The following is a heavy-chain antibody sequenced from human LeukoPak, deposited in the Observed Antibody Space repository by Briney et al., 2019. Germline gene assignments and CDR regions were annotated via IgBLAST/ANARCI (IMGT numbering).Heavy chain of an antibody. D-gene: IGHD2-2*02. Sequence: SGGSLRLSCAASGFTFSSYAMSWVRQAPGKGLEWVSAISGSGGSTYYADSVKGRFTISRDNSKNTLYLQMNSLRAEDTAVYYCAKEGYCSSTSCYNLDYWGQGTLVTVSS. J-gene: IGHJ4*02. CDR1: GFTFSSYA. CDR3: AKEGYCSSTSCYNLDY. V-gene: IGHV3-23*01. CDR2: ISGSGGST.